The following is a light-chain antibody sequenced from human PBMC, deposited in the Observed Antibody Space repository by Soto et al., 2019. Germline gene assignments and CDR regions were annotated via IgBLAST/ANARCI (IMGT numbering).Light chain of an antibody. J-gene: IGKJ4*01. CDR3: QQYGSSPPLT. V-gene: IGKV3-20*01. CDR1: QSVSSSY. CDR2: GAS. Sequence: EIVLTQSPGALSLSPGEGATPPCRASQSVSSSYLAWYQQKPGQAPRLLIYGASSRATGIPDRFSGSGSGTDFTLTISRLEPEDFAVYYCQQYGSSPPLTFGGGTKVDNK.